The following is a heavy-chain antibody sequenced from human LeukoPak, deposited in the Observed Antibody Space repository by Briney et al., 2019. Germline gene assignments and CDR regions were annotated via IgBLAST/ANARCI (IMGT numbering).Heavy chain of an antibody. J-gene: IGHJ5*02. Sequence: SETLSLACTVSGYSISSGYYWGWIRQPPGKGLEWIGSIYHSGSTYYNPSLKSRVTISVDTSKNQFSLKLSSVTAADTAVYYCARDYKWFDPWGQGTLVTVSS. CDR1: GYSISSGYY. CDR3: ARDYKWFDP. CDR2: IYHSGST. V-gene: IGHV4-38-2*02.